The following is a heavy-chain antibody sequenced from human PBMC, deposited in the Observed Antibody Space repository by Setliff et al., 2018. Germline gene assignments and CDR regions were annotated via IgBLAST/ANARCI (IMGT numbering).Heavy chain of an antibody. CDR1: GDSMSGAS. Sequence: PSETLSLTCTVSGDSMSGASIWSWIRQPPGKGLEFMGYVFPNGASKYDPSLKSRLTISVDTSKNQSSLKLTSVTAADMAVYYCAKGGTYRYFDYWGQGTPVTVSS. D-gene: IGHD2-15*01. CDR3: AKGGTYRYFDY. J-gene: IGHJ4*02. CDR2: VFPNGAS. V-gene: IGHV4-59*01.